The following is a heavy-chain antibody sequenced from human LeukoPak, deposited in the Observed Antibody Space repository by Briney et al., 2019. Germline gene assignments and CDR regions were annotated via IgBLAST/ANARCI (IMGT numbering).Heavy chain of an antibody. CDR2: IYNTGST. J-gene: IGHJ4*02. D-gene: IGHD3-22*01. CDR3: AGSSKYYYGAFGY. CDR1: GVSISSYS. V-gene: IGHV4-59*08. Sequence: LETLSLTCTVSGVSISSYSWSWIRQPPGKGLEWIGYIYNTGSTNYNPSLKSRVTISVDTSKNQFSLRLSSVTAADTAVYYCAGSSKYYYGAFGYWGQGTLVTVSS.